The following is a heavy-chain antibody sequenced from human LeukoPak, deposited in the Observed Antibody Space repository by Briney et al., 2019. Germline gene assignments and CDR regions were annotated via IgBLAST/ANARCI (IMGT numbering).Heavy chain of an antibody. CDR1: GGSISNFY. Sequence: SETLSLTCTVSGGSISNFYWSWIRQPPGKGLEWIEYIYTSGSTNYNPSLKSRVTISIDTSKNQFSLKLSSVTAADTAVYFCARGRGYSYGPPYYYMDVWGKGTTVTVSS. CDR3: ARGRGYSYGPPYYYMDV. CDR2: IYTSGST. V-gene: IGHV4-4*09. D-gene: IGHD5-18*01. J-gene: IGHJ6*03.